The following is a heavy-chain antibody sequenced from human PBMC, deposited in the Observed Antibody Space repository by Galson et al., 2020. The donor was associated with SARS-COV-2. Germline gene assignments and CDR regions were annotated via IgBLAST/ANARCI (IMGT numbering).Heavy chain of an antibody. Sequence: ETSEPLSLTCTVSGDSISSHYWSWIRQPPGKALEWIGYIYYSGYTHYNPSLKSRVTISVDTSKKQFSLKVTSVTAADTAVYYCARAPSTDTPIAVDSFDIWGQGTMVTVSS. J-gene: IGHJ3*02. CDR1: GDSISSHY. CDR3: ARAPSTDTPIAVDSFDI. D-gene: IGHD5-12*01. V-gene: IGHV4-59*11. CDR2: IYYSGYT.